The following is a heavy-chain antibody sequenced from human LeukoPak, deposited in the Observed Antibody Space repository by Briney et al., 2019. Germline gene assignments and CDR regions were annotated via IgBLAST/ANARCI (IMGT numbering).Heavy chain of an antibody. Sequence: PGGSLRLSCAASGFTFSSYDMHWVRQATGKGLEWVSAIGTAGDTYYPGSVKGRFTISRENAKNSLYLQMNSLRAGDTAVCYCARAVMVRGTYGAFDIWGQGTMVTVSS. D-gene: IGHD3-10*01. V-gene: IGHV3-13*01. CDR3: ARAVMVRGTYGAFDI. CDR2: IGTAGDT. CDR1: GFTFSSYD. J-gene: IGHJ3*02.